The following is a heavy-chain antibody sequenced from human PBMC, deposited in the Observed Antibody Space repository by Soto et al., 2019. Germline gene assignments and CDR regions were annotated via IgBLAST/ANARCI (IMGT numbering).Heavy chain of an antibody. CDR2: MNQDGSEK. D-gene: IGHD6-19*01. CDR3: ASSGYSSVLNPFDY. J-gene: IGHJ4*02. Sequence: PGGSLRLSCAASGFALNIFWMSWIRQAPGKGLEWVANMNQDGSEKYYVDSVKGRFTISRDNSKNTLYLQMNSLRAEDTAVYYCASSGYSSVLNPFDYWGQGTLVTVSS. CDR1: GFALNIFW. V-gene: IGHV3-7*01.